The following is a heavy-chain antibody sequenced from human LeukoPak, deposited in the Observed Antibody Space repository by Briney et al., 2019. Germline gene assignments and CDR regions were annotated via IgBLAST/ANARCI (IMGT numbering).Heavy chain of an antibody. CDR3: ATARVGATRYSAFDI. CDR1: GFTFRIYW. J-gene: IGHJ3*02. D-gene: IGHD1-26*01. V-gene: IGHV3-7*04. CDR2: IKQDGTEE. Sequence: GGSLRLSCEAAGFTFRIYWMSWVRQAPGKGLEWVANIKQDGTEEYFVDSVKGRFTISRDNAKNSLSLQMISLRAEDTAVYYCATARVGATRYSAFDIWGPGTMVTVSS.